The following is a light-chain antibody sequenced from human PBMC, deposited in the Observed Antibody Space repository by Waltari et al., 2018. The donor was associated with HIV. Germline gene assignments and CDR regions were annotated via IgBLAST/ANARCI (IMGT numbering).Light chain of an antibody. V-gene: IGKV2D-29*01. Sequence: DVVMTQTPLSLSVTPGPPASISSKSSQSLLPSDGKTYLYWYLRKPGRPPRLLIYEVANRFSGVPDRFSGSVSGTDFTLKISRVQAEDVGVYYCMQSIELPPGLTFGGGTKVEIK. CDR1: QSLLPSDGKTY. CDR3: MQSIELPPGLT. CDR2: EVA. J-gene: IGKJ4*01.